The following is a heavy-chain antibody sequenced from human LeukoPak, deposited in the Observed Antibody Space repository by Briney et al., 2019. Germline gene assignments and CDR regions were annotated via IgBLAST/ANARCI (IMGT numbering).Heavy chain of an antibody. D-gene: IGHD6-13*01. Sequence: ASVKVSCKASGYTFTCYYMHWVRQAPGQGLEWMGWINPNSGGTNYAQKFQGRVTMTRDTSISTAYMELSRLRSDDTAVDYCARGSTRSWYDVHFDYWGQGTLVTVSS. CDR2: INPNSGGT. CDR1: GYTFTCYY. J-gene: IGHJ4*02. V-gene: IGHV1-2*02. CDR3: ARGSTRSWYDVHFDY.